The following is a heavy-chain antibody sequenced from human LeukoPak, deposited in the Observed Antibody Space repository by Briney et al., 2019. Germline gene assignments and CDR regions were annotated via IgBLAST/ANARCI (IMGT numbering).Heavy chain of an antibody. D-gene: IGHD3-22*01. CDR3: ARFSEYSHSSVHYLDY. CDR2: ISYSGYT. Sequence: SETLSLTCTVSGGSISSYYWSWIRQPPGKGLEWIGYISYSGYTNYNPSLKSRVTISVDTSKNQFSLKLNSVTAADTAVYYCARFSEYSHSSVHYLDYWGQGTLVSVSS. J-gene: IGHJ4*02. CDR1: GGSISSYY. V-gene: IGHV4-59*01.